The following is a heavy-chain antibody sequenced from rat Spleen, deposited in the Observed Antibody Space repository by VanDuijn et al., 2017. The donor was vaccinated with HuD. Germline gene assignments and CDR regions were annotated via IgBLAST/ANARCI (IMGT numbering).Heavy chain of an antibody. CDR2: ISTGGGNT. CDR1: GFIFNHYW. J-gene: IGHJ3*01. CDR3: TTETYFGYNYHHY. Sequence: EVQLVESGGGLVQPGRSPKLFCEASGFIFNHYWMTWIRQAPGKGLEWVASISTGGGNTYYRDSVKGRFTISRDNAKSTLYLQMDSLRSEDTATYYCTTETYFGYNYHHYWGQGTLVTVSS. D-gene: IGHD1-9*01. V-gene: IGHV5-31*01.